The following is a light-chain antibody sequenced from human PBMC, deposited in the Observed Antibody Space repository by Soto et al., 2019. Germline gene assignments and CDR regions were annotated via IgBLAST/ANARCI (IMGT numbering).Light chain of an antibody. V-gene: IGKV4-1*01. J-gene: IGKJ1*01. Sequence: DIVMTQSPDSLAVSLGERATINCKSSQSVLYSSNNKNYLAWYQQKPGQPPKLLIYWASTRESGVPDRFSGSGSGTDFTLTISSLQAEDVAVYYCQQYYSTRGGFGQGTKVEIK. CDR2: WAS. CDR1: QSVLYSSNNKNY. CDR3: QQYYSTRGG.